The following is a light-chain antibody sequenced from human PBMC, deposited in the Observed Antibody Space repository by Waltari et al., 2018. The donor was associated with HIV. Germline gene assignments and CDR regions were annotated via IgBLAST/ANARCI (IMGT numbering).Light chain of an antibody. Sequence: QSALTQPASVSGSPGQSITLSCTGTSNPLRYYNSVSWYPHHPGKAPTVIIYEVSNRPSGVSSRFSGSISANTASLTISGLQAEDEADYFCTSYISSSSPVFGGGTKVTVL. CDR1: SNPLRYYNS. V-gene: IGLV2-14*01. CDR2: EVS. CDR3: TSYISSSSPV. J-gene: IGLJ3*02.